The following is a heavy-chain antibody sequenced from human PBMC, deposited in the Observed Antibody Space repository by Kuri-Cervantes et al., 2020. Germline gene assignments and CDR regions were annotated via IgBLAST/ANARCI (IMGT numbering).Heavy chain of an antibody. CDR1: GFTVYSHY. CDR2: IYSGGGT. Sequence: GESLKISCAASGFTVYSHYMSWVRQAPGKGLEWVSVIYSGGGTYYADSVKGRFTISRDSSKNTLYLQMNSLRAEDTAVYYCAKPHDYGDSYYYYGMDVWGQGTTVTVSS. V-gene: IGHV3-66*02. D-gene: IGHD4-17*01. CDR3: AKPHDYGDSYYYYGMDV. J-gene: IGHJ6*02.